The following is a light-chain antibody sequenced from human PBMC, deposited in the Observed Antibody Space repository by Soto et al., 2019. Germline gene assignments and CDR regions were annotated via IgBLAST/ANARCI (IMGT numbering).Light chain of an antibody. CDR1: QSVSNNY. CDR3: QQYGSSGT. V-gene: IGKV3-20*01. J-gene: IGKJ1*01. CDR2: GAS. Sequence: EIVLTQSPVALSRSPGERSTLSFRASQSVSNNYLAWYQQKPGQAPRLLIYGASNRATGIPDRFSGSGSGTDFTLTISRLEPEDFAVYYCQQYGSSGTFGQGTKVDIK.